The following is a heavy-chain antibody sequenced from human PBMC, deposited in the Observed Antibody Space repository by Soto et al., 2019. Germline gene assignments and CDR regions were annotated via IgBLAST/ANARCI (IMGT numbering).Heavy chain of an antibody. CDR3: ARVPTVTPRYQYFYYMDV. CDR2: ISSSSTYI. CDR1: GFTFSSYS. Sequence: GGSLRLSCAASGFTFSSYSMNWVRQAPGKGLEWVSSISSSSTYIYSADSVKGRFTISRDNAKNSLYLQMNSLRAEDTAVYYCARVPTVTPRYQYFYYMDVWGTGTTVTVSS. J-gene: IGHJ6*03. D-gene: IGHD4-17*01. V-gene: IGHV3-21*01.